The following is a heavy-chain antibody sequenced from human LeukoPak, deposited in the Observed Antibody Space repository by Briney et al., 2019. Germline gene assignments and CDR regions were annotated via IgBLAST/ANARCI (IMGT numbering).Heavy chain of an antibody. CDR2: ITGDGGGT. V-gene: IGHV3-23*01. D-gene: IGHD1-26*01. J-gene: IGHJ4*02. CDR3: AKEASSGNFVTIDC. CDR1: GFTFRNCV. Sequence: GGSLRLSCAASGFTFRNCVMSWVRQTPGKGLEWVSAITGDGGGTNHADSVKGRFTISRDNSKNTLYLQMNSLRADDTAVYYCAKEASSGNFVTIDCWGQGALVTVSS.